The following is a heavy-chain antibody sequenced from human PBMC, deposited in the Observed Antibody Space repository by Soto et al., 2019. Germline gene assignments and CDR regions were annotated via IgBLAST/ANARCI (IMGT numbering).Heavy chain of an antibody. V-gene: IGHV1-69*01. J-gene: IGHJ6*02. D-gene: IGHD2-2*01. CDR1: GGTFSNYA. CDR2: SIPIFETT. CDR3: ARDMIPAAISYRYYAMDV. Sequence: QVQLVQSGAEVKKPGSSVKVSCKASGGTFSNYAFSWVRQVPGQGLEWMGGSIPIFETTNYAQKFQGRGTITADESTSTTYMELSSLSSEDTAVFFCARDMIPAAISYRYYAMDVWGQGTTVTVSS.